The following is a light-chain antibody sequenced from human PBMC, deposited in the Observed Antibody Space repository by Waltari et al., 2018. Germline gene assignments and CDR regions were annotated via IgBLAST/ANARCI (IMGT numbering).Light chain of an antibody. CDR2: GDN. CDR3: AAWDDSLNGLYV. J-gene: IGLJ1*01. V-gene: IGLV1-44*01. CDR1: SSNTGTKP. Sequence: QSVLTQPPSASGTPGQRVTISCSGSSSNTGTKPVNWYQQLPGMAPRLLIYGDNQRPSGVPRRFSASKSGTSASLAISGLQSEDEADYFCAAWDDSLNGLYVFGTGTTVTVL.